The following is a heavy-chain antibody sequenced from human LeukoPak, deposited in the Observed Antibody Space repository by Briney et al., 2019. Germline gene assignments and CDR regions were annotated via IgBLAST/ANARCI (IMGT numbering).Heavy chain of an antibody. V-gene: IGHV4-38-2*02. CDR1: GYSISSGYY. CDR3: ARDQGKGGYNNAMYYFDY. D-gene: IGHD5-24*01. Sequence: KTSETLSLTCAVSGYSISSGYYWGWIRQPPGKGLEWIGRIYTSGSTNYNPSLKSRVTMSVDTSKNQFSLKLSSVTAADTAVYYCARDQGKGGYNNAMYYFDYWGQGTLVTVSS. J-gene: IGHJ4*02. CDR2: IYTSGST.